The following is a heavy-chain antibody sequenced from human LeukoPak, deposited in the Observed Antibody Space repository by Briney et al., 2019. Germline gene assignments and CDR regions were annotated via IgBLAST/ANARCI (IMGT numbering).Heavy chain of an antibody. D-gene: IGHD3-10*01. Sequence: GGSLRLSCTASGFTFGDYAMSWARQAPGKGLEWVGFIRSKAYGGTTEYAASVKGRFTISRDDSKSIAYLQMNSLKTEDTAVYYCTSLYMVRGVIIPVGYFDYWGQGTLVTVSS. CDR1: GFTFGDYA. CDR2: IRSKAYGGTT. J-gene: IGHJ4*02. V-gene: IGHV3-49*04. CDR3: TSLYMVRGVIIPVGYFDY.